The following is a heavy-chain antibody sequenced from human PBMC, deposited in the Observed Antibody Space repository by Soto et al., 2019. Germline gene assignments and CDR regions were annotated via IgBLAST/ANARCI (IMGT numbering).Heavy chain of an antibody. CDR2: ISSSSFSI. CDR3: ARDEVFNSDRGVNNWFDP. J-gene: IGHJ5*02. Sequence: PAGSLRLSCAASGFTFSDYDMNWVRQAPGKGLEWVSYISSSSFSIYYADSVKGRFTISRDNSKNTLYLQMNSLRAEDTAVYYCARDEVFNSDRGVNNWFDPWGQGTLVTVSS. V-gene: IGHV3-48*01. D-gene: IGHD3-10*01. CDR1: GFTFSDYD.